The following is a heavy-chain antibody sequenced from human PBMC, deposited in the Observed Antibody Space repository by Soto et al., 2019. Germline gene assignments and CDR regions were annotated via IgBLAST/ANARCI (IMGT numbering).Heavy chain of an antibody. CDR1: GFSLSTTAEG. V-gene: IGHV2-5*02. J-gene: IGHJ4*02. CDR2: ISWDDDE. CDR3: AHGSCSSADCYPNPYLDY. Sequence: QITLKESGPTLVKPTQTLTLTCTFSGFSLSTTAEGVGWIRQPPGKALEWLALISWDDDERYSPSLKCRLTITKDTSKNQVVLTMTNVDPVDTATYHGAHGSCSSADCYPNPYLDYWGQGILVTVSS. D-gene: IGHD2-2*01.